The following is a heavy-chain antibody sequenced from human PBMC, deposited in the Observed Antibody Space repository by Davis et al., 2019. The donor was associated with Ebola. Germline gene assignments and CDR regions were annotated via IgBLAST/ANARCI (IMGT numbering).Heavy chain of an antibody. CDR1: GYSFTSYW. D-gene: IGHD2-21*01. V-gene: IGHV5-51*01. J-gene: IGHJ4*02. Sequence: GESLKISCTGSGYSFTSYWIGWVRQTPGKGLEWMAIIYPGDSDNSYSPSFQGQVTISADKSISTAYLQWSSLKASDTAMYYCARLRCGGDCWIDYWGQGTLVTVSS. CDR3: ARLRCGGDCWIDY. CDR2: IYPGDSDN.